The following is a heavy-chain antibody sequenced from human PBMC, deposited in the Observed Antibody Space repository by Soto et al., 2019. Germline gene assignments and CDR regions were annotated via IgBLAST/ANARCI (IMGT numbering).Heavy chain of an antibody. Sequence: EVQVLESGGGLVQPGGSLRLSCEGSEFTVSGHAMTWIRQAPGKGPEWVSTITADSGTYYADSVKGRFAMSRDTSENTLYLQMNSLGAEDTAAYYCAPHVSCSGGSCQYDAFAIRGQGTMVTVSS. V-gene: IGHV3-23*01. D-gene: IGHD2-15*01. J-gene: IGHJ3*02. CDR2: ITADSGT. CDR1: EFTVSGHA. CDR3: APHVSCSGGSCQYDAFAI.